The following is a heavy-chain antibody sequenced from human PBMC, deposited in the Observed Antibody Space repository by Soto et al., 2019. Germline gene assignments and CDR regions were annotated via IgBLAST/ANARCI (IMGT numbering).Heavy chain of an antibody. D-gene: IGHD6-19*01. CDR3: AREGGDSSGWYGGYYFDY. V-gene: IGHV3-64*01. Sequence: EVQLVESGGGLVQPGGSLRLSCAASGFTFSRNAMHWVRQAPGKGLEYVSAISSNGGSTYYANSVKGRFTISRDNSKNTLYLQMGSLRAEDMAVYYCAREGGDSSGWYGGYYFDYCGQGTLVTVSS. CDR2: ISSNGGST. J-gene: IGHJ4*02. CDR1: GFTFSRNA.